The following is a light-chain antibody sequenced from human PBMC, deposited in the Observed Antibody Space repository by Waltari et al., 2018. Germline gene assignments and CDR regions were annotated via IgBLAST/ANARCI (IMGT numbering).Light chain of an antibody. CDR2: EVS. Sequence: QSALTQPPSASGSPGQSVTISCTGTSGDVGAYKYVSWYQQHPGKAPKLLIYEVSKRASGVPDRFSGSKSGNTASLTVSGLQAEDEADYYCASRGASKVFGGGTKLTVL. CDR3: ASRGASKV. CDR1: SGDVGAYKY. V-gene: IGLV2-8*01. J-gene: IGLJ2*01.